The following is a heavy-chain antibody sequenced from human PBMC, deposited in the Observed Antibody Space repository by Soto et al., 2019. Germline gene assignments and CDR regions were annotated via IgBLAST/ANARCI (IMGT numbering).Heavy chain of an antibody. V-gene: IGHV1-69*02. D-gene: IGHD3-3*01. J-gene: IGHJ3*02. Sequence: SVKVSCKASGGTFSSYTISWVRQAPGQGLEWMGRIIPILGIANYAQKFQGRVTITADKSTSTAYMELSSLRSEDTAVYYCASSAVGVVIILDAFDIWGQGTMVTVSS. CDR2: IIPILGIA. CDR3: ASSAVGVVIILDAFDI. CDR1: GGTFSSYT.